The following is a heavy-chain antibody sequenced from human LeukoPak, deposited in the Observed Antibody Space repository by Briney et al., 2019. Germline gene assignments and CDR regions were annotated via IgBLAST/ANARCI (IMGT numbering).Heavy chain of an antibody. V-gene: IGHV5-51*01. D-gene: IGHD6-6*01. CDR2: IYPGDSDT. CDR1: GYTFTNYW. J-gene: IGHJ3*02. Sequence: GESLKISCKGSGYTFTNYWIGWVRQMPGKGLEWMGIIYPGDSDTKYSPSFQGQVTISADKSITTAFLQWSSLKASDTAIYFCARSPSGDAFDIWGQGTLVTVSS. CDR3: ARSPSGDAFDI.